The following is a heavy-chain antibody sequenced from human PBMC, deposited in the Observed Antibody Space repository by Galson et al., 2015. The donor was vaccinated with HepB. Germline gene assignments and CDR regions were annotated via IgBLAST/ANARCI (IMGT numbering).Heavy chain of an antibody. D-gene: IGHD6-6*01. J-gene: IGHJ6*02. Sequence: SVKVSCKASGYTFTSYGISWVRQAPGQGLEWMGWISAYNGNTNYAQKLQGRVTMTTDTSTSTAYMELRSLRSDDTAVYYCARDWGSSSPWSYYYYSGMDVWGQGTTVTVSS. CDR3: ARDWGSSSPWSYYYYSGMDV. V-gene: IGHV1-18*04. CDR2: ISAYNGNT. CDR1: GYTFTSYG.